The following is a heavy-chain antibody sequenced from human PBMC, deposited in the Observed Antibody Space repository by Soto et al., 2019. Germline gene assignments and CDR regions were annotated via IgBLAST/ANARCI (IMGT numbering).Heavy chain of an antibody. CDR1: GYTFTSYD. J-gene: IGHJ4*02. CDR2: MNPNSGNT. CDR3: ARSPGNWGFDY. V-gene: IGHV1-8*01. D-gene: IGHD7-27*01. Sequence: QVQLVQSGAEVKKPGASVKVSCKASGYTFTSYDINWVRQATGQGFEWMGWMNPNSGNTGYAQKFRGRGNMTRDTSITTAYMERSSLTSEDTAVYYCARSPGNWGFDYWGQGTLVTVSS.